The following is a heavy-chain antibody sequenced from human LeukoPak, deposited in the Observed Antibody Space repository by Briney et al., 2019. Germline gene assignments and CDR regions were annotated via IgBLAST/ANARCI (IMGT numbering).Heavy chain of an antibody. D-gene: IGHD1-1*01. CDR3: ARDPKVPDAFDI. CDR1: GFTFSSYS. J-gene: IGHJ3*02. CDR2: ISSSSSYI. V-gene: IGHV3-21*01. Sequence: PGGSLRLSCAASGFTFSSYSMNWVRQAPGKGLEWVSSISSSSSYIYYADSVKGRFTISTDNAKNSLYLQMNSLRAEDTAVYYCARDPKVPDAFDIWGQGTMVTVSS.